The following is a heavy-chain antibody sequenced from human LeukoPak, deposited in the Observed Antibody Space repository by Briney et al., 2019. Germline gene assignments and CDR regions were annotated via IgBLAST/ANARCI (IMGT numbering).Heavy chain of an antibody. V-gene: IGHV3-48*03. J-gene: IGHJ4*02. CDR2: ISSSGSTI. Sequence: GGSLRLSCAASGFTFSSYEMNWVRQAPGKGLEWVSYISSSGSTIYYADSVKGRFTISRDNAKNSLYLQMNSLRAEDTAVYYCARVGSSGCPDYWGQGTLVTVSS. CDR3: ARVGSSGCPDY. D-gene: IGHD6-19*01. CDR1: GFTFSSYE.